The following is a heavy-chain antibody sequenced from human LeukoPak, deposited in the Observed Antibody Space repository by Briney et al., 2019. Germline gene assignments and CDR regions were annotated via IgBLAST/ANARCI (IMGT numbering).Heavy chain of an antibody. V-gene: IGHV4-4*09. D-gene: IGHD2-15*01. CDR3: ASGWRFDY. CDR1: GGSISSYY. CDR2: IYISGST. Sequence: SETLSLTCTVSGGSISSYYWSWIRQPPGKGLEWIGYIYISGSTNYNPSLKSRVTISVDTSKNQFSLKLSSVTAADTAVYYCASGWRFDYWGQGTLVTVSS. J-gene: IGHJ4*02.